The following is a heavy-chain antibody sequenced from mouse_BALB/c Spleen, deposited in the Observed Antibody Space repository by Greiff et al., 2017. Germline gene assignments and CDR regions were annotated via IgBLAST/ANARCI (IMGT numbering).Heavy chain of an antibody. CDR2: IDPENGNT. D-gene: IGHD1-1*01. CDR1: GFNIKDYY. J-gene: IGHJ4*01. CDR3: ARGTTVVEGYYAMDY. Sequence: VQLKQSGAELVRPGALVKLSCKASGFNIKDYYMHWVKQRPEQGLEWIGWIDPENGNTIYDPKFQGKASITADTSSNTAYLQLSSLTSEDTAVYYCARGTTVVEGYYAMDYWGQGTSVTVSS. V-gene: IGHV14-1*02.